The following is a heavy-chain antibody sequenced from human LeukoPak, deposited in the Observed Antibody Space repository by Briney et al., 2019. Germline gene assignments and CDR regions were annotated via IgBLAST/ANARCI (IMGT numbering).Heavy chain of an antibody. Sequence: GGSLRLSCAASGFTFSSYEMNWVRQAPGKGLEWVSYISSSGSTIYYADSVKGRFTISRDNAKNSLYLQMSSLRAEDTAVYYCARDGGYGSGPFDYWGQGTLVTVSS. CDR3: ARDGGYGSGPFDY. D-gene: IGHD6-19*01. J-gene: IGHJ4*02. V-gene: IGHV3-48*03. CDR1: GFTFSSYE. CDR2: ISSSGSTI.